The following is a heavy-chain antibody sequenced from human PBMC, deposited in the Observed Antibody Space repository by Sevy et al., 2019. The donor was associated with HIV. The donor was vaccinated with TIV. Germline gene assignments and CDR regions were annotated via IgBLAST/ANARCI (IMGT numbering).Heavy chain of an antibody. Sequence: GGSLRLSCAASGFTFSSYVMSWVRQAPGKGLQWVSAVSASGISTYYTDSGKGRSTISRDNSRNMLHMQRNSLRAEDTAVYYCAKVRSTMIPATGNFDYWGQGTLVTVSS. V-gene: IGHV3-23*01. CDR2: VSASGIST. J-gene: IGHJ4*02. D-gene: IGHD1-1*01. CDR1: GFTFSSYV. CDR3: AKVRSTMIPATGNFDY.